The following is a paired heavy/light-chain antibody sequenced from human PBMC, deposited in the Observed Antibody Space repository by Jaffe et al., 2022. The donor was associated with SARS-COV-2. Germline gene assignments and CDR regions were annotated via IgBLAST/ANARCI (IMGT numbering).Heavy chain of an antibody. V-gene: IGHV3-48*02. CDR1: GFTFSSYS. CDR2: ISSSSSAK. J-gene: IGHJ6*02. CDR3: ARDEIVVNQDSYYYGMDV. D-gene: IGHD3-22*01. Sequence: EVQLVESGGGLVQPGGSLRLSCAASGFTFSSYSMNWVRQAPGKGLEWVSYISSSSSAKYYADSVKGRFTISRDNAKNSLHLQMNSLRDEDTAVYYCARDEIVVNQDSYYYGMDVWGQGTTVTVSS.
Light chain of an antibody. Sequence: SYELTQPLSVSVALGQTARITCGGNNIGSKNVHWYHQRPGQAPVLVIYRDSNRPSGIPERFSGSNSGNTATLTISRAQAGDEADYYCQVWDSNSWVFGGGTKLTVL. J-gene: IGLJ3*02. CDR3: QVWDSNSWV. CDR2: RDS. V-gene: IGLV3-9*01. CDR1: NIGSKN.